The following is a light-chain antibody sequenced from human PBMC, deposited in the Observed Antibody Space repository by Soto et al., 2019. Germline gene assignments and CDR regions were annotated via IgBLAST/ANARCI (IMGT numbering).Light chain of an antibody. CDR3: QQYSDNWT. J-gene: IGKJ1*01. Sequence: DIQMTQSPSTLSASVGDRVTITCRASQSISSWLAWYQQKPGTAPNLLIYKASTLQSGVPSRFSGSGSGTEFPRTISSLQPDDSATYYCQQYSDNWTFGQGTKVEIK. V-gene: IGKV1-5*03. CDR2: KAS. CDR1: QSISSW.